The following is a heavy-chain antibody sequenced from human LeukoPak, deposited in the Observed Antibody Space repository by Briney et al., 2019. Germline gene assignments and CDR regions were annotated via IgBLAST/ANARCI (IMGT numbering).Heavy chain of an antibody. D-gene: IGHD6-19*01. V-gene: IGHV3-23*01. CDR2: ITTGGATT. CDR1: GFTFSSSA. Sequence: TGGSLRLSCAASGFTFSSSAMSWVRQAPGKGLEWVSAITTGGATTFYADDLKGRFTISRDNSVNTLYLQVNSLRPEDTAVYYCAKVSSGGWFPHYWGQGTLVTVSS. J-gene: IGHJ4*02. CDR3: AKVSSGGWFPHY.